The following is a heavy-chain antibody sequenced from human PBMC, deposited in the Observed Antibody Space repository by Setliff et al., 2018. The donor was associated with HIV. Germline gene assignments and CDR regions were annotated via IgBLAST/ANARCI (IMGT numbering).Heavy chain of an antibody. CDR2: IYHSGST. V-gene: IGHV4-38-2*01. D-gene: IGHD3-22*01. J-gene: IGHJ1*01. CDR3: ARQWRDQYNSGVSTEYFQH. CDR1: AYSISSGYY. Sequence: SETLSLTCAVSAYSISSGYYWGWIRQPPGKGLEWIGSIYHSGSTYYNPSLMSRVTISVDTSKNQFSLKLRSVTASDTAVYYCARQWRDQYNSGVSTEYFQHLGLGTLVTVSS.